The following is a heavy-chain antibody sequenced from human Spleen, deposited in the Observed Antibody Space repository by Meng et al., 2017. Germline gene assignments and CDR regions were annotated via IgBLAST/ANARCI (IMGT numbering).Heavy chain of an antibody. V-gene: IGHV3-23*01. D-gene: IGHD6-13*01. J-gene: IGHJ4*02. CDR3: AKGMLDSSNWRDYFDV. CDR1: GFTFSSYA. Sequence: GESLKISCAASGFTFSSYAMSWVRQAPGKGLEWVSGLSDTGTSAFYADSVRGQITISRDNSKNTLYLQVNSLRAEDTVVYYCAKGMLDSSNWRDYFDVWGQGTLVTVSS. CDR2: LSDTGTSA.